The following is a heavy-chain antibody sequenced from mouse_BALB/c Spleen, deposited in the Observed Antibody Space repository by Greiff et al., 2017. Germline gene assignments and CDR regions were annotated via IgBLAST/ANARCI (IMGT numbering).Heavy chain of an antibody. CDR2: ISNLAYSI. CDR3: ARELGRVCDY. J-gene: IGHJ2*01. Sequence: EVKLVESGGGLVQPGGSRKLSCAASGFTFSDYGMAWVRQAPGQGPEWVAFISNLAYSIYYADTVTGRFTISRENAKNTLYLELSSLRSEDTAMYYCARELGRVCDYWGQGTTLTVSS. CDR1: GFTFSDYG. D-gene: IGHD4-1*01. V-gene: IGHV5-15*02.